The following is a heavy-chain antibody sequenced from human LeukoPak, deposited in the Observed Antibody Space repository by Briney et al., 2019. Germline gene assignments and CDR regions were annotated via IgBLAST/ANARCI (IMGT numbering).Heavy chain of an antibody. CDR1: GYTFTGYY. Sequence: ASVKVSCKASGYTFTGYYMHWVRQAPGQGLEWMGWINPNSGGTNYAQKFQGRVTMTRDTSISTAYMELSRLRSDDTAVYYCARDEGELLWSDAFDIWGQGTMVTVSS. V-gene: IGHV1-2*02. D-gene: IGHD1-26*01. CDR2: INPNSGGT. J-gene: IGHJ3*02. CDR3: ARDEGELLWSDAFDI.